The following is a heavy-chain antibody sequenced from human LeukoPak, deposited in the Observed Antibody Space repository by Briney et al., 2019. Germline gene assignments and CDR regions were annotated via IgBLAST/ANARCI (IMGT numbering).Heavy chain of an antibody. CDR3: ARDEVDGYYYEDY. J-gene: IGHJ4*02. CDR1: GGSISSSNYY. Sequence: SETLSLTCTVSGGSISSSNYYWDWIRQPPGKGLEWIGSIYYSGSTYYNPSLKSRVTISVDTSKNQFSLKLSSVTAADTAVYYCARDEVDGYYYEDYWGQGTLVTVSS. D-gene: IGHD3-22*01. V-gene: IGHV4-39*02. CDR2: IYYSGST.